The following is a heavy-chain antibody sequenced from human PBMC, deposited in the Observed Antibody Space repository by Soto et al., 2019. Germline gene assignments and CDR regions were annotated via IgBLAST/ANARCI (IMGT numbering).Heavy chain of an antibody. CDR2: IYYSGST. V-gene: IGHV4-31*02. CDR1: GGSVNSVDYY. Sequence: LPIPGTVSGGSVNSVDYYWSWIRQHPGKGLEWIGYIYYSGSTYYSPSLKSRVTISVDTSKNQFSLKLSSVTAADTAVYFCVRGVIHWGLGTLVTVSS. CDR3: VRGVIH. J-gene: IGHJ4*02. D-gene: IGHD6-13*01.